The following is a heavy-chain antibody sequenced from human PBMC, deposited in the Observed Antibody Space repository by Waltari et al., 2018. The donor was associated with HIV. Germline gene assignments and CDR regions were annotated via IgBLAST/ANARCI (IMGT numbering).Heavy chain of an antibody. V-gene: IGHV4-39*07. CDR1: GFSISSNNYY. CDR2: IFYSRTT. J-gene: IGHJ4*02. Sequence: QLQLHESGPGLVKPSETLSLTCIVSGFSISSNNYYWGWIRQPQGKGLVWIGNIFYSRTTNYNPSLESRVTISIDTSKSQFSLNLDSVTAADTAIYYCARHKNRGSYFPVDVWGQGTLVAVSS. D-gene: IGHD1-26*01. CDR3: ARHKNRGSYFPVDV.